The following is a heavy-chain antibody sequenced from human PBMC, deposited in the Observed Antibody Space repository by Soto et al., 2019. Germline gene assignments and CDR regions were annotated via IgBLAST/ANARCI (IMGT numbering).Heavy chain of an antibody. CDR2: IYPGDSDT. Sequence: GESLNISCKASGYSVTTYWIGWVRQMPGKGLEWMGIIYPGDSDTKYSPSLQGQVSISADTSISTAYLQWTSLKASDTAMYYCARSRRGAYSSGWYSPSGYYNYGIDVWGQGTKVTVSS. D-gene: IGHD6-19*01. CDR3: ARSRRGAYSSGWYSPSGYYNYGIDV. J-gene: IGHJ6*02. CDR1: GYSVTTYW. V-gene: IGHV5-51*01.